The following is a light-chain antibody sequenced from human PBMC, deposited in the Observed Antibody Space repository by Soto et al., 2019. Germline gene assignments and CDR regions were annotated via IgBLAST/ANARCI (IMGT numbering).Light chain of an antibody. J-gene: IGKJ1*01. V-gene: IGKV3-15*01. Sequence: EIVMTQSPATLSVSPGERATLSCRASQSVSSNLAWYQQKPGQAPRLLIYGASTRATGIPARFSGSGSGTEFTLTISSLQSEDFAVYYCQQYNNWPPKTVGQGTKVESK. CDR1: QSVSSN. CDR3: QQYNNWPPKT. CDR2: GAS.